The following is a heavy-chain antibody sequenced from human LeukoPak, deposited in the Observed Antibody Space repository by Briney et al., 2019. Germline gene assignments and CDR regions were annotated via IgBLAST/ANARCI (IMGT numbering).Heavy chain of an antibody. CDR1: GFTFDDYA. CDR3: TKDKGITFGGVIALRNSFDM. CDR2: ISWNSGSI. J-gene: IGHJ3*02. V-gene: IGHV3-9*01. Sequence: GGSLRLSCAASGFTFDDYAMHWVRQAPGKGLEWVSGISWNSGSIAYADSMKGRFIISRENAKNSLYLQMNSLRPEDTALYYCTKDKGITFGGVIALRNSFDMWGQGTMVTASS. D-gene: IGHD3-16*02.